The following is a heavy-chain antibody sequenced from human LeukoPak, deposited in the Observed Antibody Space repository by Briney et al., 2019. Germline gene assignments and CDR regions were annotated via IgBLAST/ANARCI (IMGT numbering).Heavy chain of an antibody. CDR1: GFSLSTSGVG. D-gene: IGHD3-3*01. Sequence: SGPTLVKPTQTLTLTCTFSGFSLSTSGVGVGWIGQPPGKALEWLALIYWNDDKRYSPSLKSRLTITKDTSKNQAVLTMTNMDPVDTATYYCAQSSYYDFCSGYYGVWFDPWGQGTLVTVSS. CDR3: AQSSYYDFCSGYYGVWFDP. J-gene: IGHJ5*02. CDR2: IYWNDDK. V-gene: IGHV2-5*01.